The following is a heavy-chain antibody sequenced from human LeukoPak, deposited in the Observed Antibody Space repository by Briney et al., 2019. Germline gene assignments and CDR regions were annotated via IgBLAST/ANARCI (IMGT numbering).Heavy chain of an antibody. J-gene: IGHJ4*02. V-gene: IGHV4-34*01. CDR1: GGSFSGYY. Sequence: SETLSLTCAVYGGSFSGYYWSWIRQPPGKGLEWIGEINHSGSTNYNPSLKSRVTISVDTSKNQFSLKLSSVTAADTAVYYCARGSLTRGWLLHMRPDLHYFDYWGQGTLVTVSS. D-gene: IGHD3-10*01. CDR3: ARGSLTRGWLLHMRPDLHYFDY. CDR2: INHSGST.